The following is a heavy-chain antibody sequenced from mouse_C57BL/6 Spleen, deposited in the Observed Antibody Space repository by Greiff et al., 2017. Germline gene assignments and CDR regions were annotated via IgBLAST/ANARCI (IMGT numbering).Heavy chain of an antibody. CDR2: IDSSDSYT. V-gene: IGHV1-69*01. J-gene: IGHJ3*01. CDR3: ASPHYYGSSYWFAY. D-gene: IGHD1-1*01. CDR1: GYTFTSYW. Sequence: VQLQQPGAELVMPGASVKLSCKASGYTFTSYWMHWVKQRPGQGLEWIGEIDSSDSYTNYNQKFKGKSTLTVDKSSSTAYMQLSSLTSEDSAVYYCASPHYYGSSYWFAYWGQGTLVTVSA.